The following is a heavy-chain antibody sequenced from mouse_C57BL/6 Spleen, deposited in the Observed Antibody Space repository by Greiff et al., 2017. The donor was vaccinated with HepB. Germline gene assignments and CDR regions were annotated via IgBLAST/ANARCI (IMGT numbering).Heavy chain of an antibody. CDR3: TKTGSSPH. D-gene: IGHD1-3*01. CDR2: IDPENGDT. Sequence: VHVKQSGAELVRPGASVKLSCTASGFNIKDDYMHWVKQRPEQGLEWIGWIDPENGDTEYASKFQGKATITADTSSNTAYLQLSSLTSEDTAVYYCTKTGSSPHWGQGTTLTVSS. V-gene: IGHV14-4*01. J-gene: IGHJ2*01. CDR1: GFNIKDDY.